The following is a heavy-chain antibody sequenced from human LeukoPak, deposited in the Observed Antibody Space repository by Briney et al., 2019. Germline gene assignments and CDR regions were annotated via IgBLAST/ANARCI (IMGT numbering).Heavy chain of an antibody. CDR3: ARDRGNSY. J-gene: IGHJ4*02. CDR2: IKEDGSEK. D-gene: IGHD4-23*01. Sequence: GGSLRLSCGASGFIFSDYYMSWVRQAPGKGLEWVANIKEDGSEKYYVDSVKGRFTISRDNAKNSLYLQINSLRAEDTAVYYCARDRGNSYWGQGTLVTVSS. CDR1: GFIFSDYY. V-gene: IGHV3-7*01.